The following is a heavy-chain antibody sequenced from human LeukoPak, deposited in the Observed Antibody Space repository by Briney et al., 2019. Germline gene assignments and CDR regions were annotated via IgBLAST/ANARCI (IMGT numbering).Heavy chain of an antibody. D-gene: IGHD2-2*02. CDR2: INPNSGGT. J-gene: IGHJ4*02. CDR3: ARALYLITSTYYFDY. V-gene: IGHV1-2*02. CDR1: GYSFTGYY. Sequence: ASVKVSCKASGYSFTGYYLHWVRQAPGQGLEWMGWINPNSGGTYYAQKFQGRVTMTTDTSITTAYMELISLRSDDTAVYYCARALYLITSTYYFDYWGQGTLVTVSP.